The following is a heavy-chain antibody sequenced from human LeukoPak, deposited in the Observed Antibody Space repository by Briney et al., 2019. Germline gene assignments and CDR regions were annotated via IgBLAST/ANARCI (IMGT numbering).Heavy chain of an antibody. D-gene: IGHD2-21*01. Sequence: GASVKVSCKASGYTFTGYYMHWVRQAPGQGLEWMGRISPNSGGTNYAQKFQGRVTMTRDTSISTAYMELSRLRSDDTAVYYCAREGGDEEPNAFDIWGQGTMVTVSS. CDR1: GYTFTGYY. J-gene: IGHJ3*02. CDR2: ISPNSGGT. CDR3: AREGGDEEPNAFDI. V-gene: IGHV1-2*06.